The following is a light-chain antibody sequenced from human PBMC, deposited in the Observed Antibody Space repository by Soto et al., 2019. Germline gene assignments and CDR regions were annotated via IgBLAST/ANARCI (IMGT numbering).Light chain of an antibody. CDR2: EVS. CDR3: SSYTSSSTRRV. J-gene: IGLJ2*01. V-gene: IGLV2-14*01. CDR1: SSDVGGYNY. Sequence: QSARTQPASVSGSPGQSITISCTGTSSDVGGYNYVSWYQQHPGKAPKLMIYEVSNRPSGVSNRFSGSKSGNTASLTISGLQAEDEADYYCSSYTSSSTRRVFGGGTKLTVL.